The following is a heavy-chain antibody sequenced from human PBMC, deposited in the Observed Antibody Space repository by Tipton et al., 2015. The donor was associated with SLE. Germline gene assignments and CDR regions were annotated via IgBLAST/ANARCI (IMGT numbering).Heavy chain of an antibody. J-gene: IGHJ3*02. CDR1: GGSIRSSSHY. CDR2: IFYSGKP. CDR3: ARVKPERYIDWKNGFDI. D-gene: IGHD3-9*01. V-gene: IGHV4-39*07. Sequence: TLSLTCTVSGGSIRSSSHYWAWIRQPPGQGPEWVGSIFYSGKPDLNPSLKSRAVMSVDTSKNQISLKLTSVTAADTAVYYCARVKPERYIDWKNGFDIWGQGTMVTVSS.